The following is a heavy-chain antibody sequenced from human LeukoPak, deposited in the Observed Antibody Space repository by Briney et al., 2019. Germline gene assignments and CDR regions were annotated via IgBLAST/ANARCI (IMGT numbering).Heavy chain of an antibody. CDR2: IYYSGST. V-gene: IGHV4-39*07. D-gene: IGHD2-2*01. Sequence: SETLSLTCTVSGGSISSSSYYWGWIRQPPGKGLEWIGSIYYSGSTNYNPSLKSRVTISVDTSKNQFSLKLSSVTAADTAVYYCARLRGYLGLYYGMDVWGQGTTVTVSS. CDR3: ARLRGYLGLYYGMDV. CDR1: GGSISSSSYY. J-gene: IGHJ6*02.